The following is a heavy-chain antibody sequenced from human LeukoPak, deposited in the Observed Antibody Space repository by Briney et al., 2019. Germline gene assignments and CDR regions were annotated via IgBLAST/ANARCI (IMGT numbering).Heavy chain of an antibody. Sequence: SETLSLTCAVSGYSISSGYYWGWIRQPPGKGLGWIGSIYHSGSTYYNPSLKSRVTISVDTSKNQFSLKLSSVTAADTTVYYCARDSGSYANNWFDPWGQGTLVTVSS. CDR3: ARDSGSYANNWFDP. CDR1: GYSISSGYY. CDR2: IYHSGST. V-gene: IGHV4-38-2*02. D-gene: IGHD1-26*01. J-gene: IGHJ5*02.